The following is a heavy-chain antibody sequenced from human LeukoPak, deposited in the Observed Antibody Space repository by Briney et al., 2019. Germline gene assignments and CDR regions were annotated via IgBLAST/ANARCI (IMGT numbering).Heavy chain of an antibody. CDR3: ARGVGLTPANAACYFDC. CDR2: ITRSRSYI. V-gene: IGHV3-21*01. CDR1: GFTFSSYS. J-gene: IGHJ4*02. Sequence: GGSLRLSCAASGFTFSSYSVNWVRQAPGKGLEWVISITRSRSYIYYADSVRGRFTISRDDAKESLYLQMNSLRAEDTAVYYCARGVGLTPANAACYFDCWGQGTLVTVSS. D-gene: IGHD4-23*01.